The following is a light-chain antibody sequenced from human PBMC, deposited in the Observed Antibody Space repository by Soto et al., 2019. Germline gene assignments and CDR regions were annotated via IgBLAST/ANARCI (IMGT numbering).Light chain of an antibody. Sequence: DIVMTQSPLSLPVTPGEPASISCRSSQSLLHSNGYNYLDWYLQKPGQSPQLLIYLGSSRASGVPDRFSGGGSGTDFILKISRVEAEDVGIYYCMQALQTPPTFGQGTKVEIK. CDR3: MQALQTPPT. CDR2: LGS. J-gene: IGKJ1*01. V-gene: IGKV2-28*01. CDR1: QSLLHSNGYNY.